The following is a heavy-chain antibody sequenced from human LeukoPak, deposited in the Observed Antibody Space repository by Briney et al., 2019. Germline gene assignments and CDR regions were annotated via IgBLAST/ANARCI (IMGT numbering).Heavy chain of an antibody. D-gene: IGHD6-6*01. CDR1: GGSFSGYY. CDR2: INHSGST. J-gene: IGHJ4*02. CDR3: ARAAGYSGSSRRPFAY. Sequence: SETLSLTCAVYGGSFSGYYWSWIRQPPGKGLEWIGEINHSGSTNYNPSLKSRVTISVDTSKNQFSLKLSSVTAADTAVYYCARAAGYSGSSRRPFAYWGQGTLVTVSS. V-gene: IGHV4-34*01.